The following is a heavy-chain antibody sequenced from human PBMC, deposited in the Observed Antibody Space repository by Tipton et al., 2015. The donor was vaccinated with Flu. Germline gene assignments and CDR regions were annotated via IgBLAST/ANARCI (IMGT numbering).Heavy chain of an antibody. CDR2: MYYSGST. D-gene: IGHD3-22*01. V-gene: IGHV4-59*01. J-gene: IGHJ4*02. Sequence: TLSLTCTVSGDSISSYYWSWIRQPPGKGLEWIGYMYYSGSTKYNPSLKSRVTISIDTSKNQFSLKLTSVTAADTAVYYCARDLKWSSAYYNPFGYWGRGTLVTVSS. CDR1: GDSISSYY. CDR3: ARDLKWSSAYYNPFGY.